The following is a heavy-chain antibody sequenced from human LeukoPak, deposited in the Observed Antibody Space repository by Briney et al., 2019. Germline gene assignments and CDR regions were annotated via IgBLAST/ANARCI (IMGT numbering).Heavy chain of an antibody. V-gene: IGHV1-18*01. CDR1: GYTFTSYG. Sequence: AASVKVSCKASGYTFTSYGISWVRQAPGQGLEWMGWISAYNGNTNYAQKLQGRVTMTTNTSTSTAYMELRSLRSDDTAVYYCARDRSPYSSSSYDYWGQGTLVTVSS. CDR2: ISAYNGNT. J-gene: IGHJ4*02. CDR3: ARDRSPYSSSSYDY. D-gene: IGHD6-6*01.